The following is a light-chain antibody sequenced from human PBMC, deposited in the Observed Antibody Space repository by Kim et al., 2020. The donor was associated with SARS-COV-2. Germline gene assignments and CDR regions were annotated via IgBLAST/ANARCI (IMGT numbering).Light chain of an antibody. J-gene: IGLJ3*02. CDR1: SGHSSYA. CDR2: LNSDGSH. CDR3: QTWDTGIQV. V-gene: IGLV4-69*01. Sequence: ASVKLTCTLSSGHSSYAIAWHQQHPQKGPRSLMKLNSDGSHNRGDGIPDRFSGSSSGAGRYLTISSLQSEDEADYECQTWDTGIQVFGGGTQLTVL.